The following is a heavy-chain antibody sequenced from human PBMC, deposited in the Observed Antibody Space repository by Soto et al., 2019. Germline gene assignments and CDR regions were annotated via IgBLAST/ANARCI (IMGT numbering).Heavy chain of an antibody. CDR1: GGSISSGGYY. Sequence: SETLSLTCTVSGGSISSGGYYWSWIRQHPGKGLEWIGYIYYSGSTYYNPSLKSRVTISVDTSKNRFSLKLSSVTAADTAVYYCARRYGASFDFWGQGTLVTVSS. CDR3: ARRYGASFDF. CDR2: IYYSGST. V-gene: IGHV4-31*03. J-gene: IGHJ4*02. D-gene: IGHD4-17*01.